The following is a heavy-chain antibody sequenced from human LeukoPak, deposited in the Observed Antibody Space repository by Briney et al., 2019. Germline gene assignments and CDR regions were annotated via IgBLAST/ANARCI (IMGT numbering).Heavy chain of an antibody. CDR1: GYTFTNYG. CDR3: ARDLRSSYYYVFDY. Sequence: ASLKVSCKASGYTFTNYGISWVRQAPGQGREWMGWISAYNGNTNYAQNLQGRVTMTTDTSTSTAYMELRSLRPDDTAVYYCARDLRSSYYYVFDYWGQGTLVTVSS. CDR2: ISAYNGNT. V-gene: IGHV1-18*01. D-gene: IGHD3-22*01. J-gene: IGHJ4*02.